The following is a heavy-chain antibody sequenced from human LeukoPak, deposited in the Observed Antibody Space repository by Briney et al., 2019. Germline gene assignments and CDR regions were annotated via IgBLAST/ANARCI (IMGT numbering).Heavy chain of an antibody. CDR1: GFTFDDYA. CDR2: ISWNSGSI. CDR3: AKDRVIYGSGSYRTTFDH. V-gene: IGHV3-9*01. D-gene: IGHD3-10*01. J-gene: IGHJ4*02. Sequence: GGSLRLSCAASGFTFDDYAMHWVRQAPGKGLEWVSGISWNSGSIGYADSVKGRFTISRDNAKNSLYLQMNSLRPEDTALYYCAKDRVIYGSGSYRTTFDHWGQGTLVTVSS.